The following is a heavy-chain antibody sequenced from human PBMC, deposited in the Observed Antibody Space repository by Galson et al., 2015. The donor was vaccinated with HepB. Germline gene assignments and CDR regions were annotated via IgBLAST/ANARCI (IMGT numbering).Heavy chain of an antibody. CDR1: GFTFSDYY. J-gene: IGHJ3*02. CDR2: ISSSGSTL. V-gene: IGHV3-11*01. CDR3: ARDAKRHYESSGYYVPDAFDI. D-gene: IGHD3-22*01. Sequence: SLRIACAASGFTFSDYYMSWIRQAPGKGLEWVSYISSSGSTLYYEDSVKGRFSISRDNSKNSLYLQMNSLRAEDTAVYYCARDAKRHYESSGYYVPDAFDIWGQGAMVTVSS.